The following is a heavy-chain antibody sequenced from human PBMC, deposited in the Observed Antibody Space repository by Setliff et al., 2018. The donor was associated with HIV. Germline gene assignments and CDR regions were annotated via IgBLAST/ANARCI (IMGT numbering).Heavy chain of an antibody. J-gene: IGHJ4*02. Sequence: PGESLKISCKGSEYSFTNNWIDWVRQMPGKGLEWMGIIYPGDSDIRYSPSFQGQVTISADKAISTAYLQWSSLKASDTGMYYCARAGRGGGSYWTFDYWGQGTLVTVSS. CDR3: ARAGRGGGSYWTFDY. D-gene: IGHD1-26*01. V-gene: IGHV5-51*01. CDR1: EYSFTNNW. CDR2: IYPGDSDI.